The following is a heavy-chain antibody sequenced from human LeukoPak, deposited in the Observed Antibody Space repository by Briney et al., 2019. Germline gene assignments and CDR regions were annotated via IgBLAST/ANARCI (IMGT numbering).Heavy chain of an antibody. CDR3: ARALPGWYPPNVFDY. CDR2: IYYSGST. J-gene: IGHJ4*02. V-gene: IGHV4-59*01. D-gene: IGHD2-15*01. CDR1: GGSISSYY. Sequence: SETLSLTCTVSGGSISSYYWSWIRQPPGKGLEWIGYIYYSGSTNYNPSLKSRVTISVDTSKNQFSLKLSSVTAADTAVYYCARALPGWYPPNVFDYWGQGTLVTVSS.